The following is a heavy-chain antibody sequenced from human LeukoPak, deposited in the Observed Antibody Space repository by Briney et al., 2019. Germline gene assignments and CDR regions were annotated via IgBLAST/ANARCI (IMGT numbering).Heavy chain of an antibody. V-gene: IGHV3-53*01. CDR1: GFTVSSNY. Sequence: PGGSPRLSCAASGFTVSSNYMSWVRQAPGKGLEWASVIYSGGSTYYADSVKGRFTISRDNSKNTLYLQMNSLRAEDTAVYYCARDNLGDGAFVDYWGQGTLVTVSS. D-gene: IGHD3-16*01. CDR2: IYSGGST. CDR3: ARDNLGDGAFVDY. J-gene: IGHJ4*02.